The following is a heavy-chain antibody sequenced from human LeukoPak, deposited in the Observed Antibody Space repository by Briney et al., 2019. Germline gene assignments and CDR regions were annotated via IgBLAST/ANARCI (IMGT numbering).Heavy chain of an antibody. CDR3: AREPLYYDSSKDAFDI. V-gene: IGHV4-4*07. CDR1: VGSISSYY. D-gene: IGHD3-22*01. Sequence: SETLSLTCTVSVGSISSYYWSWIRQPAGKGLEWIGRIYTSGSTNYNPSLKRRVTMSVDTSKNQFSLKLSSVTAADTAVYYCAREPLYYDSSKDAFDIWGQGKMVTVSS. CDR2: IYTSGST. J-gene: IGHJ3*02.